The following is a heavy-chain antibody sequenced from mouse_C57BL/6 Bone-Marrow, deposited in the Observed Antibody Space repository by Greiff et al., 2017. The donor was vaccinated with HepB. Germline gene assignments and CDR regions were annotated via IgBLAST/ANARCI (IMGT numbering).Heavy chain of an antibody. CDR3: ARYKQYYFDY. V-gene: IGHV7-3*01. CDR2: IRNKANGYTT. CDR1: GFTFTDYY. D-gene: IGHD6-1*01. Sequence: EVMLVESGGGLVQPGGSLSLSCAASGFTFTDYYMSWVRQPPGKALEWLGFIRNKANGYTTEYSASVKRRFTISRDNSQSILYLQMNALRAEDSATYYCARYKQYYFDYWGQGTTLTVSS. J-gene: IGHJ2*01.